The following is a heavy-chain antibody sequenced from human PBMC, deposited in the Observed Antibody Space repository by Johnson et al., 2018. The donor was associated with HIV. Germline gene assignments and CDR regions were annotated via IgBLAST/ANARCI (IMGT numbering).Heavy chain of an antibody. Sequence: QVQLVESGGGVVQPGRSLRLSCAASGFTFSSYAMHWVRQAPGKGLEWVAVISYDGSNKYYADSVKGRFTISRDNSKNTLFLQMNSLRAEDTAVFYCARACRDGYTCDVYEIWGQGTMVTVSS. CDR3: ARACRDGYTCDVYEI. CDR1: GFTFSSYA. CDR2: ISYDGSNK. V-gene: IGHV3-30*14. J-gene: IGHJ3*02. D-gene: IGHD5-24*01.